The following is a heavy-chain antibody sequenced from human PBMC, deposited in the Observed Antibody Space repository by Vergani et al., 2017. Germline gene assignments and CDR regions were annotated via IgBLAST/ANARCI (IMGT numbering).Heavy chain of an antibody. CDR2: IGTAGDT. J-gene: IGHJ4*02. V-gene: IGHV3-13*01. Sequence: EVQLLESGGGLVQPGGSLGLSCAASGFTFSSYDMHWVRQATGKGLEWVSAIGTAGDTYYPGSVKGRFTISRENAKNSLYLQMNSLRAGDTAVYYCARAGDPYYFDYWGQGTLVTVSS. CDR3: ARAGDPYYFDY. CDR1: GFTFSSYD.